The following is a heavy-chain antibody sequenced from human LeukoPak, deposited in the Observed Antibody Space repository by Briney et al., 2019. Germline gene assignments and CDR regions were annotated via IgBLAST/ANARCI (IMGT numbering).Heavy chain of an antibody. J-gene: IGHJ3*02. Sequence: SETLSLTCTVSGGSISSGSYYWSWIRQPAGKGLEWIGRIYTSGSTNYNPSLKSRVTISVDTSKNQFSLKLSSVTAADTAVYYCAGGGPHMIGADRGAFDIWGQGTMVTVSS. CDR3: AGGGPHMIGADRGAFDI. V-gene: IGHV4-61*02. D-gene: IGHD2-21*01. CDR2: IYTSGST. CDR1: GGSISSGSYY.